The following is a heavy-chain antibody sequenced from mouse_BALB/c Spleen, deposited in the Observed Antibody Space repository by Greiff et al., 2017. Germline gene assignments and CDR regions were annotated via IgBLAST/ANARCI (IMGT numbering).Heavy chain of an antibody. CDR3: NAWEYGKNYAMDY. CDR2: IDPENGDT. D-gene: IGHD2-10*02. CDR1: GFNIKDYY. Sequence: EVKLQESGAELVRSGASVKLSCTASGFNIKDYYMHWVKQRPEQGLEWIGWIDPENGDTEYAPKFQGKATMTADTSSNTAYLQLSSLTSEDTAVYYCNAWEYGKNYAMDYWGQGTSVTVSS. J-gene: IGHJ4*01. V-gene: IGHV14-4*02.